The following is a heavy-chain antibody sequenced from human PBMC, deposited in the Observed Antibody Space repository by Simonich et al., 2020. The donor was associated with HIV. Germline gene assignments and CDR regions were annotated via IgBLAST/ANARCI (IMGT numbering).Heavy chain of an antibody. CDR2: INHSGST. Sequence: QVQLQQWGAGLLKPSETLSLTCAVYGGSFSGYYWSWIRQPPGKGLEWMGEINHSGSTNYNPALKSRVTRSVDTSKNQFSLKLSSVTAADTAVYYCARRHPTTVTTPYFDYWGQGTLVTVSS. V-gene: IGHV4-34*01. D-gene: IGHD4-17*01. J-gene: IGHJ4*02. CDR1: GGSFSGYY. CDR3: ARRHPTTVTTPYFDY.